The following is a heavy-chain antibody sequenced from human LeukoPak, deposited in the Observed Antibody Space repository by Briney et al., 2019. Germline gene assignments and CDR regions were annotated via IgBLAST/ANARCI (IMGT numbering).Heavy chain of an antibody. J-gene: IGHJ4*02. CDR1: GFTFSSYG. D-gene: IGHD3-22*01. CDR3: AKGGGKGAYDSSGYYTNDGYFDY. CDR2: ISYDGSNK. Sequence: GGSLRLSCAASGFTFSSYGMHWVRQAPGKGLEWVAVISYDGSNKYYADSVKGQFTISRDNSKNTLYLQMNSLRAEDTAVYYCAKGGGKGAYDSSGYYTNDGYFDYWGQGTLVTDSS. V-gene: IGHV3-30*18.